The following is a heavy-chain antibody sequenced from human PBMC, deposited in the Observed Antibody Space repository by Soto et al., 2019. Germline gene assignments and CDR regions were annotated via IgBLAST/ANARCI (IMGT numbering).Heavy chain of an antibody. V-gene: IGHV4-34*01. Sequence: QVQLQQWGAGLLKPSETLSLTCAVYGGSFSGYYWSWIRQPPGKGLEWIGEINHSGSTNYNPSLKSRVTISVDTSKNQFSLKLSYVTAADTAVYYCARVAPSPVTTMFRGSLGYWGQGTLVTVSS. CDR1: GGSFSGYY. D-gene: IGHD4-17*01. CDR3: ARVAPSPVTTMFRGSLGY. J-gene: IGHJ4*02. CDR2: INHSGST.